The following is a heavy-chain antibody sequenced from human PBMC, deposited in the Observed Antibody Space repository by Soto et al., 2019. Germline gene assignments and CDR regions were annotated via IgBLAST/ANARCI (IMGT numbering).Heavy chain of an antibody. CDR3: ARDQCSGGSCFDAFDI. V-gene: IGHV3-53*04. Sequence: GGSLRLSCAASGFTVSSNYMSWVRQAPGKGLEWVSVIYSGGSTYYADSVKGRFTISRHNSKNTRYLQMNSLGAEDTAVYYCARDQCSGGSCFDAFDIWGQGTMVTVSS. J-gene: IGHJ3*02. CDR2: IYSGGST. CDR1: GFTVSSNY. D-gene: IGHD2-15*01.